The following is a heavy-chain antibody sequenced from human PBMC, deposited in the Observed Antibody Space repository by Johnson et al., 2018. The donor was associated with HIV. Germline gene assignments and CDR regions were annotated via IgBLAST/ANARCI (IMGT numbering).Heavy chain of an antibody. Sequence: QVQLVESGGGVVQPGRSLRLSCAASGFTFSSYAMHWVRQAPGKGLEWVAVISYDGSNKYYADSVKGRFTISRDNSKNTLYLQMNSLRAEDTAVYYCAKWTPSLRPAFDIWGQGTMVTVSS. D-gene: IGHD2-8*01. CDR2: ISYDGSNK. CDR3: AKWTPSLRPAFDI. V-gene: IGHV3-30*04. CDR1: GFTFSSYA. J-gene: IGHJ3*02.